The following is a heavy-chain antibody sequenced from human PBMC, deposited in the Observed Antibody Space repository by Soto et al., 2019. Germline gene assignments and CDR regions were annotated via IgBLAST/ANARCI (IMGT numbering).Heavy chain of an antibody. CDR2: IRQDGIEE. CDR3: ARDIQRPTYYGWDV. D-gene: IGHD1-1*01. Sequence: EVQLVEFGGSLVQPGGSLRLSCEASGFDFSSRWMSWVRQAPGKGLEWVANIRQDGIEEQYVDSVRGRITISRDNAKNSLFLHMDSLRVEDTAVYYCARDIQRPTYYGWDVWGQGTTVTVSS. V-gene: IGHV3-7*03. CDR1: GFDFSSRW. J-gene: IGHJ6*02.